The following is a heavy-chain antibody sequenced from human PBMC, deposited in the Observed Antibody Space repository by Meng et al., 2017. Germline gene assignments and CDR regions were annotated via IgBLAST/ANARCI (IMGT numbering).Heavy chain of an antibody. J-gene: IGHJ3*02. CDR3: ARGPPYSSSSLAFDI. CDR1: GDSVSSNSAA. Sequence: QVPPRHSGPGLGKPPQTLPLPCAISGDSVSSNSAAWNWIRQSPSRGLEWLGRTYYRSKWYNDYAVSVKSRITINPDTSKNQFSLQLNSVTPEDTAVYYCARGPPYSSSSLAFDIWGQGTMVTVSS. V-gene: IGHV6-1*01. D-gene: IGHD6-6*01. CDR2: TYYRSKWYN.